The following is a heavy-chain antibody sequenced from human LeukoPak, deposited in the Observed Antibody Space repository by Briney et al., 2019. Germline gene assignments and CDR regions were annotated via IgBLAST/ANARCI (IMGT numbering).Heavy chain of an antibody. CDR3: ARHSHPLVQLWLRSFDWFDP. J-gene: IGHJ5*02. V-gene: IGHV4-61*05. D-gene: IGHD5-18*01. CDR1: GGSISSSSYY. CDR2: IYTSGST. Sequence: SETLSLTCTVSGGSISSSSYYWGWIRQPPGKGLEWIGYIYTSGSTNYNPSLKSRVTISVDTSKNQFSLKLSSVTAADTAVYYCARHSHPLVQLWLRSFDWFDPWGQGTLVTVSS.